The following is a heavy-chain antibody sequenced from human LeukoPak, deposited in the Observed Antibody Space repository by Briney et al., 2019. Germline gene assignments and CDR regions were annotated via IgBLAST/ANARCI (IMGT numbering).Heavy chain of an antibody. Sequence: PGGSLRLSCAASGFTVSSNYMSWVRPAPGKGLEWVSVIYSGGSTYYADSVKGRFTISRDNSKNTLHLQMNSLRAEDTAVYYCVIPARQGASLDYWGQGTLVTVSS. V-gene: IGHV3-53*01. CDR1: GFTVSSNY. CDR3: VIPARQGASLDY. J-gene: IGHJ4*02. D-gene: IGHD6-6*01. CDR2: IYSGGST.